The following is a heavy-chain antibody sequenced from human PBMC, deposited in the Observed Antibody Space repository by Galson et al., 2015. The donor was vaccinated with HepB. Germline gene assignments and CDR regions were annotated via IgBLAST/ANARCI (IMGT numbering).Heavy chain of an antibody. D-gene: IGHD3-9*01. V-gene: IGHV1-3*01. CDR2: INAGNGNT. CDR3: ARGSPIDFPMFDP. CDR1: GYTFTSYA. J-gene: IGHJ5*02. Sequence: SVKVSCKASGYTFTSYAMHWVRQAPGQRLEWMGWINAGNGNTKYSQKFQGRVTITRDTSASTAYMELSSLRSEDTAVYYCARGSPIDFPMFDPWGQGTLVTVSS.